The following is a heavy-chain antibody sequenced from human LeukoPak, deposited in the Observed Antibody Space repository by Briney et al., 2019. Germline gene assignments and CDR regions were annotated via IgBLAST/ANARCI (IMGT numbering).Heavy chain of an antibody. CDR2: ISNSCGST. D-gene: IGHD4-17*01. CDR1: GFTFNNYG. CDR3: AKLGDYGY. V-gene: IGHV3-23*01. Sequence: GVSVRLSCAASGFTFNNYGMNWLRQAPGKGLEWVSNISNSCGSTYYAYSVKGRFIISRDNSKNTLYLQMNSLRGEDTAAYYCAKLGDYGYWGQGTLVTVYS. J-gene: IGHJ4*02.